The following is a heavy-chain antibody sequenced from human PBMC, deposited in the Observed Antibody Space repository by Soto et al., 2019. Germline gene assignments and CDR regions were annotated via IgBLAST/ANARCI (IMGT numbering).Heavy chain of an antibody. D-gene: IGHD2-15*01. CDR1: GGSFSGYY. Sequence: PSETLSLTCAVYGGSFSGYYWSWIRQPPGKGLEWIGEINHSGSTNYNPSLKSRVTISVDTSKNQFSLKLSSVTAADTAVYYCARDYCSGGSCYLYFQHWGQGTLVTVSS. V-gene: IGHV4-34*01. J-gene: IGHJ1*01. CDR2: INHSGST. CDR3: ARDYCSGGSCYLYFQH.